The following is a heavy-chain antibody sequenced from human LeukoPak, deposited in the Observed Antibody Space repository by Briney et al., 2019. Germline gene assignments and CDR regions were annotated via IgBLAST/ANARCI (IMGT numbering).Heavy chain of an antibody. CDR2: IYYSGST. CDR3: AREGDRMVHDY. V-gene: IGHV4-39*07. D-gene: IGHD2-8*01. CDR1: GGSISSSSYY. Sequence: SETLSLTCTVSGGSISSSSYYWGWIRQPPGKGLEWIGSIYYSGSTYYNPSLKSRVTISVDTSKNQFSLKLSSVTAADTAVYYCAREGDRMVHDYWGQGTLVTVSS. J-gene: IGHJ4*02.